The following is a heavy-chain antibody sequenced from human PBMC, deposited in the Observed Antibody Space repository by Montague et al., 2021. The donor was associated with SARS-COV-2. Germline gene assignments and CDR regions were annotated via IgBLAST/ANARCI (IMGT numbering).Heavy chain of an antibody. CDR2: IYHSGST. D-gene: IGHD4/OR15-4a*01. Sequence: SETLSLTCAVSGGSISSSNWWSWVRPPPGKGLEWIGEIYHSGSTDYNPSLKSRVTISVDKSKNQFSLKLSSVTAAATAVYYCARDATMVSHSYFDYWGQGTLVTVSS. J-gene: IGHJ4*02. V-gene: IGHV4-4*02. CDR1: GGSISSSNW. CDR3: ARDATMVSHSYFDY.